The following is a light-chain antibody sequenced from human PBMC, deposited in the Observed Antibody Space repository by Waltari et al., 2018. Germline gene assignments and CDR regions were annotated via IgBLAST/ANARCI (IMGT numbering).Light chain of an antibody. CDR2: DTS. Sequence: RATLSCRASQSITSNLAWYQRKPGQAHRLLIYDTSTRATGVPVRFSGSGSGTEFTLTITSLQPEDFAVYFCQQYNNWPLTFGGGTKVEIK. CDR3: QQYNNWPLT. V-gene: IGKV3-15*01. CDR1: QSITSN. J-gene: IGKJ4*01.